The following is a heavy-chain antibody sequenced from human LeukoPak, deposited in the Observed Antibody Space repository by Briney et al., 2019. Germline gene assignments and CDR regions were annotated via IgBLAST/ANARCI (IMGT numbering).Heavy chain of an antibody. Sequence: GGSLRLSCAASGFTVSSNYMSWVRQAPGKGLEWVSVIYSGGSTYYADSVKGRFTISRDNSKNTLYLQMNSLRAEDTAVYYCARARYYYDSSGYYYDYWGQGTLVTVSS. J-gene: IGHJ4*02. CDR1: GFTVSSNY. CDR2: IYSGGST. CDR3: ARARYYYDSSGYYYDY. V-gene: IGHV3-66*01. D-gene: IGHD3-22*01.